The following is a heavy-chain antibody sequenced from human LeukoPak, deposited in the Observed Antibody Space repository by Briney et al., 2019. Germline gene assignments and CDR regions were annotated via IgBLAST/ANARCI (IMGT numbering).Heavy chain of an antibody. D-gene: IGHD6-19*01. CDR2: MNPNSGNT. CDR3: ARALGAVAGPEDAFDI. J-gene: IGHJ3*02. V-gene: IGHV1-8*03. Sequence: ASVKVSCKASAYTFNSYDINWVRQATGQGLEWMGWMNPNSGNTGYAQQFQGRITITRQTSISTAYMELSRLTSEDTAVYYCARALGAVAGPEDAFDIWGQGTMVTVSS. CDR1: AYTFNSYD.